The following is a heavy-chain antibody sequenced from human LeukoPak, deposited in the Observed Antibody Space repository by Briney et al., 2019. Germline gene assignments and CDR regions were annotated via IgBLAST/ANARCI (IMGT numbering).Heavy chain of an antibody. CDR1: GFTFSSYS. CDR3: ARGKKAAAGLITGTTGYYYMDV. CDR2: ISSSSCYI. Sequence: PGGSLRLSCAASGFTFSSYSMNWVRQAPGKGLEWVSSISSSSCYIYYADSVKGRFTISRDNAKNSLYLQMNSLRAEDTAVYYCARGKKAAAGLITGTTGYYYMDVWGKGTTVTVSS. J-gene: IGHJ6*03. V-gene: IGHV3-21*01. D-gene: IGHD1-20*01.